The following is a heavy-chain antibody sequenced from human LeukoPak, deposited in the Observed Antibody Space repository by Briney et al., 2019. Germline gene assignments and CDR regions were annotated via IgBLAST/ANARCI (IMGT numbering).Heavy chain of an antibody. CDR3: ASTSDSSGYYCFDY. CDR1: GGTFSSYA. CDR2: IIPIFGTA. V-gene: IGHV1-69*06. Sequence: SVKVSCKASGGTFSSYAISWVRQAPGQGLEWMGGIIPIFGTANYAQKFQGRVTIAADKSTSTAYMELSSLRSEDTAVYYCASTSDSSGYYCFDYWGQGTLVTVSS. J-gene: IGHJ4*02. D-gene: IGHD3-22*01.